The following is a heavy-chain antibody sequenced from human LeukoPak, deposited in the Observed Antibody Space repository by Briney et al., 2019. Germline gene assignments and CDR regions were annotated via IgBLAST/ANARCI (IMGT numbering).Heavy chain of an antibody. CDR1: GFTFSDYY. D-gene: IGHD3-10*01. CDR3: ARDSMPYYYGSGREYYFDY. V-gene: IGHV3-11*01. CDR2: ISSRGSTI. Sequence: GGSLRLSCAASGFTFSDYYMSWIRQAPGKGLEWVSYISSRGSTIYYADSVKGRFTISRDNAKNSLYLQMNSLRAEDTAVYYCARDSMPYYYGSGREYYFDYWGQGTLVIVSS. J-gene: IGHJ4*02.